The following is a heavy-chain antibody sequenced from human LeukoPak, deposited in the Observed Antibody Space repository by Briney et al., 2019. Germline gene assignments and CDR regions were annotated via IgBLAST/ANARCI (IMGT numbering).Heavy chain of an antibody. CDR1: GFTFTSYW. CDR2: IKQDGSEK. J-gene: IGHJ4*02. CDR3: AKDDAWLRFGE. Sequence: GGSLRLSCAASGFTFTSYWMSWVRQAPGKGLEWVANIKQDGSEKYYVDSVKGRFTISRDNAKNTLYLEVISLAAEDTAVYYCAKDDAWLRFGEWSQGTLVTVSS. D-gene: IGHD5-12*01. V-gene: IGHV3-7*03.